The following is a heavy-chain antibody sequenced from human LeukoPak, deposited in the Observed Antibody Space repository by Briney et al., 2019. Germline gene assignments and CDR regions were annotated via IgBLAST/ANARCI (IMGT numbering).Heavy chain of an antibody. D-gene: IGHD3-3*01. J-gene: IGHJ5*02. CDR1: GYTLTELS. Sequence: ASVKVSCKVSGYTLTELSMHWVRQAPGKGLEWMGGFDPEDGETIYAQKFQGRVTMTEDTSTDTACMELSSLRSEDTAVYYCATEGKRITIFGVVIRNWFDPWGQGTLVTVSS. CDR3: ATEGKRITIFGVVIRNWFDP. V-gene: IGHV1-24*01. CDR2: FDPEDGET.